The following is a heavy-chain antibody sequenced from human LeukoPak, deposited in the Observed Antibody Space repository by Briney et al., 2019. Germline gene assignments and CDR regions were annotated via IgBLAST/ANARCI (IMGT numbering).Heavy chain of an antibody. J-gene: IGHJ4*02. CDR1: GGSISSYY. V-gene: IGHV4-59*12. CDR2: IYYSGST. CDR3: ARVGATSLRHTY. D-gene: IGHD1-26*01. Sequence: PSETLSLTCTVSGGSISSYYWSWIRQPPGKGLEWIGNIYYSGSTNYNPSLKSRVTISVDTSKNQFSLKLSSVTAADTAVYYCARVGATSLRHTYWGQGTLVTVSS.